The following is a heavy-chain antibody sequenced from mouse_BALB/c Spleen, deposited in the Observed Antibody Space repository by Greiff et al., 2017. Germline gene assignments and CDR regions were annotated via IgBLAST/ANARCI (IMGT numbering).Heavy chain of an antibody. CDR3: ARGYYGSSVFDY. D-gene: IGHD1-1*01. CDR1: GYSITSDYA. CDR2: ISYSGST. Sequence: EVKLVESGPGLVKPSQSLSLTCTVTGYSITSDYAWNWIRQFPGNKLEWMGYISYSGSTSYNPSLKSRISITRDTSKNQFFLQLNSVTTEDTATYYCARGYYGSSVFDYWGQGTTLTVSS. J-gene: IGHJ2*01. V-gene: IGHV3-2*02.